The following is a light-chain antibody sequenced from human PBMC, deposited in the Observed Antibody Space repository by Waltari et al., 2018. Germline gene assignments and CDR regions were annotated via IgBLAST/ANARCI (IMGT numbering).Light chain of an antibody. CDR3: SSYAGSNNLV. V-gene: IGLV2-8*01. CDR2: EVT. CDR1: SSDVGGYNY. Sequence: QSALTQPPSASGSPGQSVTISCTGTSSDVGGYNYVSWYQQHPGKAPKLVMSEVTKRPSGVPYRFSGSKSGNTASLTVYGLQAEDEADYDCSSYAGSNNLVFGGGTKLTVL. J-gene: IGLJ2*01.